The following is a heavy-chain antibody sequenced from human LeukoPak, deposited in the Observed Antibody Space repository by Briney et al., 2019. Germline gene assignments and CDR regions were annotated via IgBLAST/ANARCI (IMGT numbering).Heavy chain of an antibody. D-gene: IGHD3-3*01. CDR2: ISSSGSTI. J-gene: IGHJ4*02. Sequence: GGSLRLSCAASGFTFSDYYMTWIRQAPGKGLEWVSYISSSGSTIYYADSVKGRFTISRDNAKNSLYLQMNSQRAEDTAVYYCASLRFLEWLLSGYYFDYWGQGTLVTVSS. V-gene: IGHV3-11*04. CDR1: GFTFSDYY. CDR3: ASLRFLEWLLSGYYFDY.